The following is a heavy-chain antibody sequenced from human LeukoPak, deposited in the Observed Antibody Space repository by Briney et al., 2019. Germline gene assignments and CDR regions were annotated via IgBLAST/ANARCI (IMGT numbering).Heavy chain of an antibody. Sequence: SETLSLTCTVSGYSISSGYYRGWIRQPPGKGLEWIGRIYISGSTNYNSSFKSRVAMSIDASKNEFSLKLSSVTAADTAVYYCARDSPPFDQWGQGTLVTVFS. CDR1: GYSISSGYY. CDR3: ARDSPPFDQ. V-gene: IGHV4-38-2*02. CDR2: IYISGST. J-gene: IGHJ4*02.